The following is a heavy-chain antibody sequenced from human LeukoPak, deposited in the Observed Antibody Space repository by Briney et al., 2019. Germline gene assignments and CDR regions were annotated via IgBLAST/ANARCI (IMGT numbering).Heavy chain of an antibody. CDR2: IYYSGST. V-gene: IGHV4-59*01. CDR3: ASGMVIAPFDY. D-gene: IGHD2-21*01. CDR1: GGSISSYY. Sequence: SETLSPTCTVSGGSISSYYWSWIRQPPGKGLEWIGYIYYSGSTNYNPSLKSRVTISVDTSKNQFSLKLSSVTAADTAVYYCASGMVIAPFDYWGQGTLVTVSS. J-gene: IGHJ4*02.